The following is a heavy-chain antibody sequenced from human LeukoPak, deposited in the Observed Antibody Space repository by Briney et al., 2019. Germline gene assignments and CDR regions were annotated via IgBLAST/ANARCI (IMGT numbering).Heavy chain of an antibody. V-gene: IGHV3-15*01. CDR1: GFTFSNAW. CDR2: IKSKTDGGTT. Sequence: PGGSLRLSCAAPGFTFSNAWMSWVRQAPGKGLEWVGRIKSKTDGGTTDYAAPVKGRFTISRDDSKNTLYLQMNSLKTEDTAVYYCTTDYYGSGSYYLPGYWGQGTLVTVSS. CDR3: TTDYYGSGSYYLPGY. D-gene: IGHD3-10*01. J-gene: IGHJ4*02.